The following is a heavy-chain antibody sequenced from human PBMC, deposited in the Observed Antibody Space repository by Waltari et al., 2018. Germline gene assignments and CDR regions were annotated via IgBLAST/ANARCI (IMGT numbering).Heavy chain of an antibody. D-gene: IGHD3-22*01. Sequence: QVQLQQWGAGLLKPSETLSLTCAVYGGSFSGYYWSWIRQTPGKGLVWMGEINPRESTNYNPSHSSLVTISVDTSKNQFSLKLSSVTAAYTAVYYCARGTGYKNYYPGPKYRNYYYYYMDVWGKGTTVTVSS. CDR2: INPREST. CDR3: ARGTGYKNYYPGPKYRNYYYYYMDV. J-gene: IGHJ6*03. V-gene: IGHV4-34*01. CDR1: GGSFSGYY.